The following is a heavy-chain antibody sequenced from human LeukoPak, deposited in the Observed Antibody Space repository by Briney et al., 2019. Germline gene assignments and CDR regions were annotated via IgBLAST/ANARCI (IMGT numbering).Heavy chain of an antibody. Sequence: ASVTVSYKASGYTFTDYYMHWVRQAPGQGREGMGWINPNSGGTNYAQKFQGRVTMTRDTSISTAYMELSRLRSDDTAVYYCARVEMATIREFDYWGQGTLVTVSS. J-gene: IGHJ4*02. CDR3: ARVEMATIREFDY. CDR2: INPNSGGT. CDR1: GYTFTDYY. D-gene: IGHD5-24*01. V-gene: IGHV1-2*02.